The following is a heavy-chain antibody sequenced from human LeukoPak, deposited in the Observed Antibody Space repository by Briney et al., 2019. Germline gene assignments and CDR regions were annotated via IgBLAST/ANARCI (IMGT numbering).Heavy chain of an antibody. V-gene: IGHV1-46*01. CDR1: GYTFTSYY. D-gene: IGHD3-22*01. J-gene: IGHJ4*02. CDR3: ARVVDYYDSSGYAPQYYFDY. Sequence: PGASVKVSCKASGYTFTSYYMHWVRQAPGQGLEWMGIINPSGGSTSYVQKFQGRVTMTRDTSTSTVYMELSSLRSEDTAVYYCARVVDYYDSSGYAPQYYFDYWGQGTLVTVSS. CDR2: INPSGGST.